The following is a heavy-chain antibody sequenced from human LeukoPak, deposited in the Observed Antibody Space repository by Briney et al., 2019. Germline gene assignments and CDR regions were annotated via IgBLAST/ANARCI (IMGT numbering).Heavy chain of an antibody. CDR2: IYYSGST. D-gene: IGHD3-22*01. CDR1: GGSISSSSDY. J-gene: IGHJ5*02. Sequence: SETLSLTCTVSGGSISSSSDYWGWIRQPPGKGLEWIGRIYYSGSTYYNPSLNSRVTISVDTYKNQFSLKLSYVTAADTAVYYCARGVGYYDSSGYPQNWFDPWGQGTLVTVSS. V-gene: IGHV4-39*07. CDR3: ARGVGYYDSSGYPQNWFDP.